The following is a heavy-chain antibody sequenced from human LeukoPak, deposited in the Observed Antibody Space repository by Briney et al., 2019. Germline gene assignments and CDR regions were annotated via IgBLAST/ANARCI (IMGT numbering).Heavy chain of an antibody. CDR1: GGSFSGYY. Sequence: SETPSLTCAVYGGSFSGYYWSWIRQPPGKGLEWIGEINHSGSTNYNPSLKSRVTISVDTSKNQFSLKLSSVTAADTAVYYCARGGIAARPYYYYYMDVWGKGTTVTVSS. D-gene: IGHD6-6*01. J-gene: IGHJ6*03. V-gene: IGHV4-34*01. CDR3: ARGGIAARPYYYYYMDV. CDR2: INHSGST.